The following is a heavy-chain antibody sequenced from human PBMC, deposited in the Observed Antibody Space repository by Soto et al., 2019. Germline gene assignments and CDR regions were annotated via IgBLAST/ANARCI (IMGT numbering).Heavy chain of an antibody. J-gene: IGHJ4*02. Sequence: SETLSLTCTVSGGSISSSSYYWGWIRQPPGKGLEWIGSIYYSGSTYYNPSLKSRVTISVDTSKNQFSLKLSSVTAEDTAVYYCAKRSGGYSEFDYWGQGTLVIVSS. D-gene: IGHD5-12*01. CDR2: IYYSGST. CDR3: AKRSGGYSEFDY. CDR1: GGSISSSSYY. V-gene: IGHV4-39*07.